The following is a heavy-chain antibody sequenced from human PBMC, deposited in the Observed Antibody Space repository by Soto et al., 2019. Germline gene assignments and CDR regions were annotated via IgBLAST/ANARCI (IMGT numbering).Heavy chain of an antibody. CDR2: TYYRSRWYN. V-gene: IGHV6-1*01. CDR3: VRLIGNSWLDF. D-gene: IGHD1-26*01. J-gene: IGHJ5*01. Sequence: PSPTLSPPSVLSGDTVSSSSVTWNWIRQSQSKGLEWQGRTYYRSRWYNNYTESVKSRIIINPNTSKNQFSLHLNSVFPDDRAFYYCVRLIGNSWLDFWGQGTLVPVPQ. CDR1: GDTVSSSSVT.